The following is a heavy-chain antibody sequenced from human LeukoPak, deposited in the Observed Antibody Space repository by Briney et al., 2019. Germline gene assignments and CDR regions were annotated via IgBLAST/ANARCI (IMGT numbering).Heavy chain of an antibody. CDR3: ARERYDYGSGSFFDY. V-gene: IGHV4-59*01. Sequence: SDTLSLTCTVSGGSIVSYYWTWLRQPPGKGLEWIGYIFYSGSTNYNPSLKSRATISVDTSKNQFSLKLSSVTAADTALYYCARERYDYGSGSFFDYWGQGTLVTVSS. CDR1: GGSIVSYY. J-gene: IGHJ4*02. D-gene: IGHD3-10*01. CDR2: IFYSGST.